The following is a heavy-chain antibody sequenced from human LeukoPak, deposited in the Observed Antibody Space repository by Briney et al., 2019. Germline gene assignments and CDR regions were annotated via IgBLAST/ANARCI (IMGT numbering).Heavy chain of an antibody. CDR1: GFTFSSYA. J-gene: IGHJ4*02. D-gene: IGHD4-17*01. V-gene: IGHV3-23*01. CDR2: ISGSGDNT. CDR3: AKEGGTVTTPCVDY. Sequence: PGGSLRLSCAASGFTFSSYAMSWVRQAPGKGLEWVSAISGSGDNTYHADSVKGRFTISRDNSKNTLYLQMNSLRAEDTAVYYCAKEGGTVTTPCVDYWGQGTLVTVSS.